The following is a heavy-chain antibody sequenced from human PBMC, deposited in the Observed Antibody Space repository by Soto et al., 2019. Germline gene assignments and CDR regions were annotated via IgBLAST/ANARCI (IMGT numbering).Heavy chain of an antibody. CDR2: IYHSGST. V-gene: IGHV4-4*02. Sequence: SETLSLTCAVSSGTIRSSNWWSWVRQPPGKGLEWIGEIYHSGSTYYADSVKGRFTISRDNSKNTLYLQMNSLRAEDTAVYYCAKENDSSGLPDYWGQGTLVTVSS. D-gene: IGHD3-22*01. J-gene: IGHJ4*02. CDR3: AKENDSSGLPDY. CDR1: SGTIRSSNW.